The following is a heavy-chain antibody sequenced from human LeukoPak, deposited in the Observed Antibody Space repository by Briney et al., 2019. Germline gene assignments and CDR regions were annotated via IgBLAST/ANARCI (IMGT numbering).Heavy chain of an antibody. CDR2: IYWNDDK. CDR1: GFSLSTGGVG. CDR3: AHVNDFWSGYYEFDY. V-gene: IGHV2-5*01. D-gene: IGHD3-3*01. J-gene: IGHJ4*02. Sequence: SVPTLVKPAQTLTLTCTFSGFSLSTGGVGVGWIRQPPGKALEWLSLIYWNDDKRYSPSLKSRLTITKDTSKNQVVLTMTNMDPVDTATYYCAHVNDFWSGYYEFDYWGQGTLVTVSS.